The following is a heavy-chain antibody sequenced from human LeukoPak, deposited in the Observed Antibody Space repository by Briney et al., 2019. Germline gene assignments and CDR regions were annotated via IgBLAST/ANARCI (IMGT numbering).Heavy chain of an antibody. D-gene: IGHD6-19*01. CDR3: AKAGEGSGWYLGYFEY. CDR2: ISSSGRTI. CDR1: GFTFSSYE. V-gene: IGHV3-48*03. Sequence: GGSLRLSCAASGFTFSSYEMSWVRQAPGKGLEWVSYISSSGRTIYYADSVKGRFTISRDNAKNSLYLQMNSLRAEDTAVYYCAKAGEGSGWYLGYFEYWGQGALVTVSS. J-gene: IGHJ4*02.